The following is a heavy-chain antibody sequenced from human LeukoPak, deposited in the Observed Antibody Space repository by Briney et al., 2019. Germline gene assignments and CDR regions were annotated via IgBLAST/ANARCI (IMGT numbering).Heavy chain of an antibody. D-gene: IGHD1-26*01. Sequence: SETLSLTCTVSGVSITNYYWAWIRQPAGKGLEWIGRMYISGSTNYNPSLKSRVTISVDTSKNQFKLSSVTAADTAVYYCARRRGVGATLFDYWGQGTLVTVSS. J-gene: IGHJ4*02. V-gene: IGHV4-4*07. CDR1: GVSITNYY. CDR2: MYISGST. CDR3: ARRRGVGATLFDY.